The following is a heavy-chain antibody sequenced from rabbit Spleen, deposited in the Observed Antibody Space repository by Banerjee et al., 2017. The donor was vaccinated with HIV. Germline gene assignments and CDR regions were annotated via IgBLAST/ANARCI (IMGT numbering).Heavy chain of an antibody. D-gene: IGHD3-3*01. CDR3: ARGGTVSVPWYYDL. CDR1: GFDFISNT. V-gene: IGHV1S40*01. Sequence: QSLEESGGGLVKPEGSLTLTCTASGFDFISNTISWVRQAPRKWLEWMAGIYASTTASACYASGAKGRFTISKTALTTVTMQMTSLTAADNFTYSDARGGTVSVPWYYDLWGQGTLVTVS. CDR2: IYASTTASA. J-gene: IGHJ3*01.